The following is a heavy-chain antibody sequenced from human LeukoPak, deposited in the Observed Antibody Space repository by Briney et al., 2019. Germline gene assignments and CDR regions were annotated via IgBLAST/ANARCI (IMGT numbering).Heavy chain of an antibody. CDR3: ASGVGYYGSGSYSRDYYYYMDV. CDR2: IYYSGST. V-gene: IGHV4-59*01. CDR1: GGSISSYY. D-gene: IGHD3-10*01. Sequence: KSSETLSLTCTVSGGSISSYYWSWIRQPPGKGLEWIGYIYYSGSTNYNPSLKSRVTISVDTSKNQFSLKLSSVTAADTAVYYCASGVGYYGSGSYSRDYYYYMDVWGKGTTVTISS. J-gene: IGHJ6*03.